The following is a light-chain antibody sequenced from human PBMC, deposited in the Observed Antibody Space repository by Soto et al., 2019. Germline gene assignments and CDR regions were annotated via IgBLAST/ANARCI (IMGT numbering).Light chain of an antibody. CDR3: SSYTSSSTSVNYV. V-gene: IGLV2-14*01. CDR2: DVS. J-gene: IGLJ1*01. CDR1: SSDVGGYNY. Sequence: QSALIQPASVSGSPGQSITISCTGTSSDVGGYNYVSWYQQHPGKAPKLMIYDVSNRPSGVSNRFSGSKSGNTASLTISGLQAEDEADYYCSSYTSSSTSVNYVFGTGTKLTVL.